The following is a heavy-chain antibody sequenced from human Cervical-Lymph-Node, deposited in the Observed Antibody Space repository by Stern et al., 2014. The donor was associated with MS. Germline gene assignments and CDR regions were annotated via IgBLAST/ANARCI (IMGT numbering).Heavy chain of an antibody. Sequence: VQLVESGGGAVQPGKSLRLSCAASGFTFRNYAMHWVRQAPGKGLEWVAGISHDGNEKYYADSLRGRFTISRDNSRNTLYLQMNSLGADDTAVYYCAREGEKASTTAFDSWSQGTLVTV. D-gene: IGHD3-16*01. CDR2: ISHDGNEK. CDR1: GFTFRNYA. J-gene: IGHJ4*02. V-gene: IGHV3-30*01. CDR3: AREGEKASTTAFDS.